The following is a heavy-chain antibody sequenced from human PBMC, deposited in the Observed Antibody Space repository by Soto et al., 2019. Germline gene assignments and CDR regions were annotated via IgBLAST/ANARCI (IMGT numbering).Heavy chain of an antibody. V-gene: IGHV5-10-1*01. CDR2: IDPSDSYT. CDR1: GYSFTSYW. CDR3: ARLSLGEPWLVHVLDYYSGMGV. D-gene: IGHD6-19*01. J-gene: IGHJ6*02. Sequence: PGESLKISCKGSGYSFTSYWISWVRQMPGKGLEWMGRIDPSDSYTNYSPSFQGHVTISADKSISTAYLQWSSLKASDTAMYYCARLSLGEPWLVHVLDYYSGMGVWGQGTTVTVSS.